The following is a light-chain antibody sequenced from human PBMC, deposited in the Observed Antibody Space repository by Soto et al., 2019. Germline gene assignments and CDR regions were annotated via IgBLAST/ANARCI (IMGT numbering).Light chain of an antibody. J-gene: IGKJ1*01. Sequence: EIVMTQSPATLSVSPGERATLSCRASQSTNNYLAWYQQKPGQAPRLLIDGASTRATGIPARFSGSGSGTEFTLTISSLQPDDFATYYCQHYNSYSEAFGQGTKVDIK. CDR1: QSTNNY. CDR2: GAS. CDR3: QHYNSYSEA. V-gene: IGKV3-15*01.